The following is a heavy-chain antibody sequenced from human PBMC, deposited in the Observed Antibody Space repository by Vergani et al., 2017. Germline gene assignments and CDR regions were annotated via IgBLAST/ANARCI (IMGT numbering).Heavy chain of an antibody. CDR3: ARVTSKVTADPAHNWFDP. CDR2: IIPILGIA. Sequence: QVQLVQSGAEVKKPGSSVKVSCKASGGTFSSYAISWVRQAPGQGLEWMGRIIPILGIANYAQKFQGRVTITAVKSTSTAYMELSSLRSEDTAVYYCARVTSKVTADPAHNWFDPWGQGTLVTVSS. V-gene: IGHV1-69*04. J-gene: IGHJ5*02. D-gene: IGHD2-21*02. CDR1: GGTFSSYA.